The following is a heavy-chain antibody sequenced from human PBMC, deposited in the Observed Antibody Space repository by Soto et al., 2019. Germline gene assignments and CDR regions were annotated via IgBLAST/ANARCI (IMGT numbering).Heavy chain of an antibody. Sequence: AALPISCEGSAYSFNTYTIARVRPMPVKSMEWMGIIYPGDSHTTYSPSFQGQVTISADKSISTAYLQWSSLKASDSATYYCARSGVPHYAKDSWSQGTTVTVS. CDR2: IYPGDSHT. CDR3: ARSGVPHYAKDS. CDR1: AYSFNTYT. V-gene: IGHV5-51*01. J-gene: IGHJ6*02.